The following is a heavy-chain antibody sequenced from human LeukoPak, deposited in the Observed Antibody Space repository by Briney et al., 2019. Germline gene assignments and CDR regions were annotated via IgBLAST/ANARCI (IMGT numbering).Heavy chain of an antibody. CDR1: GGSFSGYY. J-gene: IGHJ6*02. Sequence: SETLSLTCAVYGGSFSGYYWSWIRQPPGKGLEWIGEINHSGSTNYNPSLKSRVTISVETSKNQFSLKLSSVTAADTAVYYCARLGLVATFPYYYYYGMDVWGQGTTVTVSS. D-gene: IGHD5-12*01. CDR2: INHSGST. V-gene: IGHV4-34*01. CDR3: ARLGLVATFPYYYYYGMDV.